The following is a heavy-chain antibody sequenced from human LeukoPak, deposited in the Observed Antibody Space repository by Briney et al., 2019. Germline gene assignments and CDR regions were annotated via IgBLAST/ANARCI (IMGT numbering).Heavy chain of an antibody. CDR3: AREPTYDILTGYYPEVLDY. CDR2: IIPIFGTA. D-gene: IGHD3-9*01. CDR1: GGTFSSYA. J-gene: IGHJ4*02. V-gene: IGHV1-69*06. Sequence: ASVKVSCKASGGTFSSYAISWVRQAPVQGLEWMGGIIPIFGTANYAQKFQGRVTITADKSTSTAYMELSSLRSEDTAVYYCAREPTYDILTGYYPEVLDYWGQGTLVTVSS.